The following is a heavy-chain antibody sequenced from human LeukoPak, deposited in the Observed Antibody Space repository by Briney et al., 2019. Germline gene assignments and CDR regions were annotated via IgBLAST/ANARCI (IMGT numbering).Heavy chain of an antibody. D-gene: IGHD3-22*01. CDR1: GFTFSSYD. CDR2: IGTAGDT. Sequence: PGGSLRLSCAASGFTFSSYDMHWVRQATGKGLEWVSAIGTAGDTYYPGSVKGRFTISRENAKNSLYLQMNSLRAGDTAVYYCASSPRGYYYDSSGYYYGLFYWGQGTLVTVSS. V-gene: IGHV3-13*01. J-gene: IGHJ4*02. CDR3: ASSPRGYYYDSSGYYYGLFY.